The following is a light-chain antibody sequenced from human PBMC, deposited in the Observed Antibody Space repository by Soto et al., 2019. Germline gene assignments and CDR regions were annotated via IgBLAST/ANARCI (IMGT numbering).Light chain of an antibody. J-gene: IGLJ2*01. Sequence: QSVLTQPASVSGSPGQSITISCTGTSSDVGGYNYVSWYQQHPGKAPKLMIYDVSNRPSGVSNRFSGSKSGNTASLTISGLQAEDEADYYCSSYTSSRTPRYVVFGGGTKLTVL. CDR2: DVS. V-gene: IGLV2-14*01. CDR1: SSDVGGYNY. CDR3: SSYTSSRTPRYVV.